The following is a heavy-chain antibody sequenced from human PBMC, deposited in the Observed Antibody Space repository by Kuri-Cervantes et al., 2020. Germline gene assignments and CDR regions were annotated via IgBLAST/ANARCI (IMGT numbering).Heavy chain of an antibody. CDR2: IYHSGST. D-gene: IGHD2-21*01. CDR3: ARGLVYYYMDV. CDR1: GYSISSGYY. J-gene: IGHJ6*03. Sequence: SETLSLTCAVSGYSISSGYYWGWTRQPPGKGLEWIGSIYHSGSTYYNPSLKSRVTLSVDASKNQFSLKLTAVTAADTAVYYCARGLVYYYMDVWGKGTTVTVSS. V-gene: IGHV4-38-2*01.